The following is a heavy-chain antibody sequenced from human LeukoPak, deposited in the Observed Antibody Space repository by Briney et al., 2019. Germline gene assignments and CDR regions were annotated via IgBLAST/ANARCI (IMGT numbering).Heavy chain of an antibody. CDR1: GYTLTELS. V-gene: IGHV1-24*01. CDR2: FDPEDGET. D-gene: IGHD3-22*01. Sequence: ASVKVSCKVSGYTLTELSMHWVRQAPGKGLEWMGGFDPEDGETIYAQKFQGRVTVTRDTSISTAYMELSRLRSDDTAVYYCARDLDYYDSSGYYSKFDYWGQGTLVTVSS. CDR3: ARDLDYYDSSGYYSKFDY. J-gene: IGHJ4*02.